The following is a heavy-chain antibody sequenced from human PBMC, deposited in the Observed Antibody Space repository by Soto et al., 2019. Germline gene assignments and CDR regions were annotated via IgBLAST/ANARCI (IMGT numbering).Heavy chain of an antibody. CDR2: ISSSGAFI. Sequence: GGSLRLSCSASGFAFSFYTMSWVRQAPGGGLEWVSTISSSGAFIYYADSVEGRFTISRDNAENSLFLQMNSLRAEDTAVYFCARVTEPFXSATAVGTGSPIDWFDPWGQGTLVTVSS. D-gene: IGHD6-13*01. V-gene: IGHV3-21*01. J-gene: IGHJ5*02. CDR3: ARVTEPFXSATAVGTGSPIDWFDP. CDR1: GFAFSFYT.